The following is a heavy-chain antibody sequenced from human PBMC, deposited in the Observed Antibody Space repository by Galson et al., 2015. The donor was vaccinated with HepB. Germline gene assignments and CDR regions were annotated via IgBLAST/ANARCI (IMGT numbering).Heavy chain of an antibody. CDR2: INPSGGST. J-gene: IGHJ6*03. CDR3: ARNPHYTFLELLSEYNYYMDV. Sequence: SVKVSCKASGYIFTNHYMHWVRQAPGQGLEWMGMINPSGGSTSYAQKFQGRVTMTRDTSTSTVYMELSSLRSEDTATYYCARNPHYTFLELLSEYNYYMDVWGKGTTVTVSS. V-gene: IGHV1-46*03. CDR1: GYIFTNHY. D-gene: IGHD3-3*02.